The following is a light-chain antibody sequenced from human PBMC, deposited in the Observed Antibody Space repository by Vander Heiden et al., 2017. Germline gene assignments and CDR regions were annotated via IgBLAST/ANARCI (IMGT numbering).Light chain of an antibody. CDR1: QSVLYSSNNKNY. Sequence: DIVMTQSSDSLAVSLGERATINCNSSQSVLYSSNNKNYLAWYQQKPGQPPKLLIYWASTRESGVPDRFSGSGSGTDFTLTISSLQAEDVAVYYCQQYYSTPSFGPGTKVDIK. CDR3: QQYYSTPS. J-gene: IGKJ3*01. V-gene: IGKV4-1*01. CDR2: WAS.